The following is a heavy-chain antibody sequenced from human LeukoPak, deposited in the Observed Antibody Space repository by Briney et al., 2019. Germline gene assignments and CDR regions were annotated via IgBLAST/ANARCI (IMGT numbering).Heavy chain of an antibody. Sequence: GGSLRLSCAASGFTFSNYGMNWVRQAPGKGLEWVANIKQDGSEKYYVDSVKGRFTISRDNAKNSLYLQMNSLRAEDTAVYYCARERCSGGSCYGMDVWGQGITVTVSS. CDR1: GFTFSNYG. V-gene: IGHV3-7*01. D-gene: IGHD2-15*01. CDR3: ARERCSGGSCYGMDV. J-gene: IGHJ6*02. CDR2: IKQDGSEK.